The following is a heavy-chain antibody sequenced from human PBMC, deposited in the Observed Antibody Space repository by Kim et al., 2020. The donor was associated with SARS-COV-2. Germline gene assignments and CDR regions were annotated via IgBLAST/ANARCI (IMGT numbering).Heavy chain of an antibody. CDR3: VRDMPGGAFDI. V-gene: IGHV3-13*01. J-gene: IGHJ3*02. CDR2: T. D-gene: IGHD2-2*01. Sequence: TFYPVAVKGRFTISRDNANISLYLHMNGLRVEDTALYYCVRDMPGGAFDIWGQGTMVTVSS.